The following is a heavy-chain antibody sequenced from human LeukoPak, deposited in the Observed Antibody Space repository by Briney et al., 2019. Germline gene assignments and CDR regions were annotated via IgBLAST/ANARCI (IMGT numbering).Heavy chain of an antibody. V-gene: IGHV3-30*03. CDR3: ARPLGDILTGYYIGGTSFMY. CDR1: GFTFSSYG. D-gene: IGHD3-9*01. J-gene: IGHJ4*02. CDR2: ISYDGSNK. Sequence: GGSLRLSCAASGFTFSSYGMHWVRQAPGKGLEWVAVISYDGSNKYYADSVKGRFTISRDNSKNTLYLQMNSLRAEDTAVYYCARPLGDILTGYYIGGTSFMYWGQGTLVTVSS.